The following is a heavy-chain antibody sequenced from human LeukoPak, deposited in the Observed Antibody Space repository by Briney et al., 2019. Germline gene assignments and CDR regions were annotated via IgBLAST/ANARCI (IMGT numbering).Heavy chain of an antibody. CDR3: AKPAYDSSGYAFDY. D-gene: IGHD3-22*01. V-gene: IGHV3-30*18. Sequence: GGSVRLSCAASGFTFSSYGMHWVRQAPGKGLEWVAVLSYDGSNKYYAASVKGRFTISRDNSKNTLYLQMNSLRAEDTAVYYCAKPAYDSSGYAFDYWGQGTLVTVSS. CDR1: GFTFSSYG. J-gene: IGHJ4*02. CDR2: LSYDGSNK.